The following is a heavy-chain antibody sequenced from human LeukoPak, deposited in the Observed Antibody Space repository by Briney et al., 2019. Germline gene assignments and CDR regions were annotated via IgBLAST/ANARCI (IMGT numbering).Heavy chain of an antibody. V-gene: IGHV3-21*01. CDR1: GFTFSSYS. Sequence: GGSLRLSCAASGFTFSSYSMNWVRQAPGKGLEWVSSISSSSGYIYYADSVKGRFTISRDNAKNSLYLQMNSLRAEDTAVYYCARENAGYSYAPGIWGQGTMVTVSS. J-gene: IGHJ3*02. D-gene: IGHD5-18*01. CDR3: ARENAGYSYAPGI. CDR2: ISSSSGYI.